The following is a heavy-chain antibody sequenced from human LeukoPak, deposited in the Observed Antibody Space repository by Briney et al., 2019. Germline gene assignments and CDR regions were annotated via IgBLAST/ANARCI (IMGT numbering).Heavy chain of an antibody. J-gene: IGHJ6*02. Sequence: ASVKVSCKASGYTFTSYDINWVRQATGQGLEWMGWMNPNSGNTGYAQKFQGRVTMTRNTSISTAYMELSSLRSEDTAVYYCARGDPLPFYYYYYGMDVWGQGTTFTVSS. V-gene: IGHV1-8*01. D-gene: IGHD1-26*01. CDR1: GYTFTSYD. CDR3: ARGDPLPFYYYYYGMDV. CDR2: MNPNSGNT.